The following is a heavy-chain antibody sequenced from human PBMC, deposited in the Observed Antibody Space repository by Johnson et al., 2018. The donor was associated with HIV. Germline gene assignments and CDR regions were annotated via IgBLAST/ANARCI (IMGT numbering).Heavy chain of an antibody. Sequence: VQLMESGGGVVQPGTSLRLSCEGSGLSLSAYGLHWVRQAPGKGLEWVSTINNSGGSTYYADFVKGRFTISRDNSKNTLYLQMNSLRVDDTALYYCAKGWRQRWPTGDGAFDIWGQGTMVTVSS. CDR2: INNSGGST. CDR3: AKGWRQRWPTGDGAFDI. CDR1: GLSLSAYG. D-gene: IGHD3-16*01. V-gene: IGHV3-NL1*01. J-gene: IGHJ3*02.